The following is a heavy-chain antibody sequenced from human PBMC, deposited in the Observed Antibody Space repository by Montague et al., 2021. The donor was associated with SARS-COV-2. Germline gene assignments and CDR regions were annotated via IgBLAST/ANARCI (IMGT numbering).Heavy chain of an antibody. J-gene: IGHJ3*02. CDR2: ISYDGSNK. D-gene: IGHD1-26*01. CDR3: ARPSSGSYYHAFDI. CDR1: GFTFSSYA. V-gene: IGHV3-30-3*01. Sequence: SLRLSCAASGFTFSSYAMHWVRQAPGKGLEWVAVISYDGSNKYYADSVKGRFTISRDNSKNTLYLQMNSLRAEDTAVYYCARPSSGSYYHAFDIWGQGTMVTFSS.